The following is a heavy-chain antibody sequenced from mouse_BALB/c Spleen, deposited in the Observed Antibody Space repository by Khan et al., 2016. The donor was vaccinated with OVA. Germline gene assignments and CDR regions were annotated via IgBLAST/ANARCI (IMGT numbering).Heavy chain of an antibody. CDR2: INYSGNT. V-gene: IGHV3-2*02. CDR1: GYSITSEYA. CDR3: TRKDYYDYDPFPY. D-gene: IGHD2-4*01. J-gene: IGHJ3*01. Sequence: EVQLQESGPGLVKPSQSLSLTCTVTGYSITSEYAWNWIRQFPGNKLEWMGYINYSGNTRYNPSLKSRISITRDTSKNQFFLQLNSVTTEDTATYYRTRKDYYDYDPFPYWGQGTLVTVSA.